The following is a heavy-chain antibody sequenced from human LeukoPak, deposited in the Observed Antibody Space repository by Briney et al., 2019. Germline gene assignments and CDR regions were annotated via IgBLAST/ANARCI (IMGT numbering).Heavy chain of an antibody. CDR3: AKGLSFDP. D-gene: IGHD3-16*02. J-gene: IGHJ5*02. Sequence: GGSLRLSCAASGFTFSSYAMRWVRRAPGKGLEWVSGISGSGGSTYYADSVKGRFTISRDNSKNTLYLQMDSLRAEDTAVYYCAKGLSFDPWGQGTLVTVSS. CDR1: GFTFSSYA. V-gene: IGHV3-23*01. CDR2: ISGSGGST.